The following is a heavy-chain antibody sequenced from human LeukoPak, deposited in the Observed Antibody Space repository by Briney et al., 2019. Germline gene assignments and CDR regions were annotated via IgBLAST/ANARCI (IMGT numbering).Heavy chain of an antibody. J-gene: IGHJ5*02. CDR3: ARDGIAAAAFNWFDP. Sequence: GGSLRLSCAASGFTFSSYSMNWVRQAPGKGLEWVSSISSSSSYIYYADSVKGRFTIFRDNAKNSLYLQMNSLRAEDTAVYYCARDGIAAAAFNWFDPWGQGTLVTVSS. CDR2: ISSSSSYI. CDR1: GFTFSSYS. D-gene: IGHD6-13*01. V-gene: IGHV3-21*01.